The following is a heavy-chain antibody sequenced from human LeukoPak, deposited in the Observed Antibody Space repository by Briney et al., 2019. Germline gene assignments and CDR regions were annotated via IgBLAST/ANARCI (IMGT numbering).Heavy chain of an antibody. CDR3: VLTGSSDYYFDY. D-gene: IGHD1-14*01. CDR1: GGSISSSSYY. V-gene: IGHV4-39*01. Sequence: SETLSLTCTVSGGSISSSSYYWGWIRQPPGKGLEWIGSIYYSGSTYYNSSLKSRVTISVDTSKNQLSLKLSSVTAADTAVYYCVLTGSSDYYFDYWGQGILVTVSS. J-gene: IGHJ4*02. CDR2: IYYSGST.